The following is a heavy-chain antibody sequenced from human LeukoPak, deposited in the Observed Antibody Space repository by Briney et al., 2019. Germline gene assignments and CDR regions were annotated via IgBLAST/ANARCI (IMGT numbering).Heavy chain of an antibody. V-gene: IGHV1-2*02. Sequence: ASVKVSCKASGYTFTGYYMHWVRQAPGQGLEWMGWINPNSGGTNYAQKFQGRVTMTRDTSISTVYMELSRLRSDDTAVYYCARDRRALEYSSSSDYWGQGTLVTVSS. D-gene: IGHD6-6*01. CDR1: GYTFTGYY. CDR3: ARDRRALEYSSSSDY. CDR2: INPNSGGT. J-gene: IGHJ4*02.